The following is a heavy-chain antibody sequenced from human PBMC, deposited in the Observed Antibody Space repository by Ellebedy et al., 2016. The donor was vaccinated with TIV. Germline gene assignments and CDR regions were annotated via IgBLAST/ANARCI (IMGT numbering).Heavy chain of an antibody. J-gene: IGHJ6*02. CDR1: GYTFTSYY. V-gene: IGHV1-46*01. CDR3: ARAHMIPGGMDV. D-gene: IGHD2-21*01. CDR2: INPSGGST. Sequence: ASVKVSCKASGYTFTSYYMHWVRQAPGQGLEWMGIINPSGGSTSYAQKFQGRVTMTRDTSMSTVYMELSSLRSEDTAVYYCARAHMIPGGMDVWGQGTTVTVSS.